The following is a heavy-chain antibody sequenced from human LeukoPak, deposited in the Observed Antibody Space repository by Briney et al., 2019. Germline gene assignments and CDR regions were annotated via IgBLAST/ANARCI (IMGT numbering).Heavy chain of an antibody. Sequence: QPGGSLRLSCAASGFTFSSYAMSWVRQAPGKGLEWVSAISGSGGSTYYADSVKGRFTISRDNSKNTLYLQMNSLRAEDTAVYYCARDGSNYYYGMDVWGQGTTVTVSS. CDR3: ARDGSNYYYGMDV. J-gene: IGHJ6*02. CDR1: GFTFSSYA. CDR2: ISGSGGST. D-gene: IGHD2-2*03. V-gene: IGHV3-23*01.